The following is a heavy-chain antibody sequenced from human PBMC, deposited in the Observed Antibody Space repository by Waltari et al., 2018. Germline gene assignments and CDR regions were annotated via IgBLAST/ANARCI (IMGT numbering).Heavy chain of an antibody. J-gene: IGHJ3*01. CDR2: ISWNGENV. Sequence: EEQLVESGVGLVQPGRSLRLFCGASAFPFGDHAMHWVRQAPGKGLEWVSSISWNGENVAYADSVKGRYTISRDNAKKSLFLQMNSVRPEDTALYYCARKIRTYYVVAFDLWGQGTMVLVSS. D-gene: IGHD1-26*01. V-gene: IGHV3-9*01. CDR1: AFPFGDHA. CDR3: ARKIRTYYVVAFDL.